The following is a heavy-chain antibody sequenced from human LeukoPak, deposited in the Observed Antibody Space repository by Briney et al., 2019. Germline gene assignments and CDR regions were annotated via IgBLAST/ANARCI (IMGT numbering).Heavy chain of an antibody. Sequence: ASVKVSCKASGYTFTSYDINWVRQATGQGLEWMGWMNPNSGDTVYAQRFQGRVTMTRDTSISTAYMELSSLGSEDTAVYYCARGRTDYYDSSGSFPALGYWGQGTLVTVSS. J-gene: IGHJ4*02. D-gene: IGHD3-22*01. CDR2: MNPNSGDT. CDR3: ARGRTDYYDSSGSFPALGY. V-gene: IGHV1-8*01. CDR1: GYTFTSYD.